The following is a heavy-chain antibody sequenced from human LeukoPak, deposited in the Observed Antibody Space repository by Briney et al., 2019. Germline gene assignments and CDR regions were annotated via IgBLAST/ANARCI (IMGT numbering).Heavy chain of an antibody. CDR3: ARDGLTMVRGVIIIPGRDY. D-gene: IGHD3-10*01. Sequence: GASVKVSCKASGYTFTSYAIHWVRQAPGQRLEWMGWIKAGNGNTEFSQNFQGRVTFTRDTSASTAYMELSRLRSEDTAVYYCARDGLTMVRGVIIIPGRDYWGQGTLVTVSS. CDR2: IKAGNGNT. J-gene: IGHJ4*02. V-gene: IGHV1-3*01. CDR1: GYTFTSYA.